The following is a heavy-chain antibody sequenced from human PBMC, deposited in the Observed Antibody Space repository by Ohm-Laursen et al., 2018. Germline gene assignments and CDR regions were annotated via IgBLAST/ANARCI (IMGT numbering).Heavy chain of an antibody. CDR1: GGSISDYY. J-gene: IGHJ6*02. D-gene: IGHD3-10*01. V-gene: IGHV4-59*08. CDR3: ARQRSGSTGMDV. CDR2: IYYSGST. Sequence: SDTLSLTCTVSGGSISDYYWSWIRQPPGKGLEWIGYIYYSGSTKYNPSLKSRVTISVDTSKTQFSLKLSSVTAADTAVYYCARQRSGSTGMDVWGQGTTVIVSS.